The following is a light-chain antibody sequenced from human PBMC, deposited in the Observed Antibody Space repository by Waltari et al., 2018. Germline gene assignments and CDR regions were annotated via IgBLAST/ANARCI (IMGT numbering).Light chain of an antibody. CDR3: QQYGSSPLVT. Sequence: IVLTPSPGTLSLSPAERATLSCRASQSVSSSYFAWYQQRPGQAPRLLIYGASSRGTGIPDRVSGSGSGTDFTLTISRLEPEDFAVYYCQQYGSSPLVTFGQGTRLEIK. CDR1: QSVSSSY. J-gene: IGKJ5*01. V-gene: IGKV3-20*01. CDR2: GAS.